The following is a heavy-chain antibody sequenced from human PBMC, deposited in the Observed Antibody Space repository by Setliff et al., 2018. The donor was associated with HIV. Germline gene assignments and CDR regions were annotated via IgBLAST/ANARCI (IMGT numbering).Heavy chain of an antibody. Sequence: PGGSLRLSCEASGFIFSSHDFHWVRQAAGQGLEWVSAIGTGGDTYYVDSVKGRFTISRDNARNSLYLQMNNLGAGDTAVYYCAREIQVVYTGGHYFYGMDVWGQGTAVTSP. V-gene: IGHV3-13*01. CDR3: AREIQVVYTGGHYFYGMDV. D-gene: IGHD3-16*01. CDR2: IGTGGDT. J-gene: IGHJ6*02. CDR1: GFIFSSHD.